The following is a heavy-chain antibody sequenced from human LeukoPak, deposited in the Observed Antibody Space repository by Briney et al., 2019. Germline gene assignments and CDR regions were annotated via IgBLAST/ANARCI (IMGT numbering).Heavy chain of an antibody. D-gene: IGHD1-7*01. CDR2: INPDGSAT. CDR1: GFTFRSDW. V-gene: IGHV3-7*03. Sequence: PGGSLRLSCAASGFTFRSDWMSWVRQSPEKGLEWAANINPDGSATYYVDSVKGRFIISRDNTKNSLYLQMNSLRAEDTAVYYCVRGGNYLFDYWGQGTLVTVSS. CDR3: VRGGNYLFDY. J-gene: IGHJ4*02.